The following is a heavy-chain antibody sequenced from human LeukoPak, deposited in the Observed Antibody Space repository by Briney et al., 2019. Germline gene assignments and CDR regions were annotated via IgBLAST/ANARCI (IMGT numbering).Heavy chain of an antibody. CDR3: VKNSGWYCLDY. J-gene: IGHJ4*02. D-gene: IGHD6-13*01. CDR1: GFTFSNYA. Sequence: GGSLRLSCAASGFTFSNYAMSWVRQAPGKGLERVADINGDGSHSYCVDSVKGRFTLSRDNAKNSLFLQMNSLRAEDTAVYYCVKNSGWYCLDYWGQGTLVTVSS. V-gene: IGHV3-7*03. CDR2: INGDGSHS.